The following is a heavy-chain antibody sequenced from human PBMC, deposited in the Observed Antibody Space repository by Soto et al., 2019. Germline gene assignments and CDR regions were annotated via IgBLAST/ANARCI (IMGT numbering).Heavy chain of an antibody. CDR2: IKSKTDGGTT. D-gene: IGHD4-17*01. CDR1: GFTFSNAW. CDR3: TTDRFGDPYVYDYYGMDV. Sequence: GGSLRLSCAASGFTFSNAWMSWVRQAPGKGLEWVGRIKSKTDGGTTDYAAPVKGRFTISRDDSKNTLYLQMNSLKTEDTAVYYCTTDRFGDPYVYDYYGMDVWGQGTTVTVSS. J-gene: IGHJ6*02. V-gene: IGHV3-15*01.